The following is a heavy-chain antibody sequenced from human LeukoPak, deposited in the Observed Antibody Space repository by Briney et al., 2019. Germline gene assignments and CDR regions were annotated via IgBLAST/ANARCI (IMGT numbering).Heavy chain of an antibody. CDR1: GFTVSSNY. CDR2: IYSGGST. CDR3: ARCYYDGSGFYYYFDY. J-gene: IGHJ4*02. D-gene: IGHD3-22*01. Sequence: PGGSLRLSCAASGFTVSSNYMSWVRQAPGKGLEWVSVIYSGGSTYYADSVKGRFTISRDNPKNTVFLQMGSLRGEDTAVYYCARCYYDGSGFYYYFDYWGQGTLVTVSS. V-gene: IGHV3-53*01.